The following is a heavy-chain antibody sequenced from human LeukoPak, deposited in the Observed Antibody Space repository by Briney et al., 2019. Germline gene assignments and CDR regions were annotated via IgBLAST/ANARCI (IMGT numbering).Heavy chain of an antibody. CDR1: GFTFSSYS. Sequence: GGSLRLSCAASGFTFSSYSMNWVRQAPGKGLEWVSSISSSSSYIYYADSVKGRFTTSRENAKNSLYLQMNSLRAEDTAVYYCARSGYYYDSSGYYTAEYFQHWGQGTLVTVSS. D-gene: IGHD3-22*01. V-gene: IGHV3-21*01. J-gene: IGHJ1*01. CDR2: ISSSSSYI. CDR3: ARSGYYYDSSGYYTAEYFQH.